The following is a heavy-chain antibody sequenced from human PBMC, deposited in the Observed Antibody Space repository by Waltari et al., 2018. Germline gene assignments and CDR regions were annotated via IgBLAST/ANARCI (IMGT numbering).Heavy chain of an antibody. CDR2: IYSGGSR. Sequence: EVQLLASGGGLVQPGGSLRLSCAASGFTFSSYAMSWVRQAPGKGLEWVSVIYSGGSRYYADSVKGRFTSSRDNSKNTLYLQMNSLRAEDTAVYYSAKGDIAVGDYWGQGTLVTVSS. CDR1: GFTFSSYA. CDR3: AKGDIAVGDY. J-gene: IGHJ4*02. D-gene: IGHD6-19*01. V-gene: IGHV3-23*03.